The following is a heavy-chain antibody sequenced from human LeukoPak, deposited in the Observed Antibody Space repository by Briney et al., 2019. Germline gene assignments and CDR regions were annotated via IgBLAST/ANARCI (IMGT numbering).Heavy chain of an antibody. CDR3: ARDPGMAYCGGDCYSPYFDY. J-gene: IGHJ4*02. CDR1: GGSFSGYY. Sequence: SETLSLTCAVYGGSFSGYYWSWIRQPPGKGLEWIGEVNHSGSTNYNPSLKSRVTISVDTSKNQFSLKLSSVTAADTAVYYCARDPGMAYCGGDCYSPYFDYWGQGTLVTVSS. D-gene: IGHD2-21*02. CDR2: VNHSGST. V-gene: IGHV4-34*01.